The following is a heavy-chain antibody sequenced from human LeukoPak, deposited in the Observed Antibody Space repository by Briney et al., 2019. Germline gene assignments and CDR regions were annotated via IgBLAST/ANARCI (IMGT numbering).Heavy chain of an antibody. Sequence: SETLSLTCTVSGGSISSSSYYWGWIRQPPGKGLEWIGSIYYSGSAYYNPSLKSRVTISVDTSKNQFSLKLSSVTAADTAVYYCARSYDGGWYSGAFDIWSQGTMVTVSS. D-gene: IGHD6-19*01. V-gene: IGHV4-39*01. CDR3: ARSYDGGWYSGAFDI. CDR1: GGSISSSSYY. CDR2: IYYSGSA. J-gene: IGHJ3*02.